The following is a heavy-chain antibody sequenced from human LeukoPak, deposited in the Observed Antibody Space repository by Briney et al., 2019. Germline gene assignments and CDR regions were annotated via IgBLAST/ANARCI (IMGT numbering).Heavy chain of an antibody. CDR3: ATSPGEAH. CDR2: INRDGSQK. J-gene: IGHJ1*01. D-gene: IGHD3-10*01. CDR1: GFTFSSYA. V-gene: IGHV3-7*03. Sequence: GGSLRLSCAASGFTFSSYAMSWVRQAPGKGLEWVANINRDGSQKNHVDSVQGRFTISRDNAKNSLYLQMNSLRAEDTAVYYCATSPGEAHWGQGTLVTVSS.